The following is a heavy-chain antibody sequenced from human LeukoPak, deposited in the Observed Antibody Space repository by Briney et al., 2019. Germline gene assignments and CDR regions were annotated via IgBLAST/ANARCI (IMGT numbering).Heavy chain of an antibody. Sequence: GGSLRLSCAASGFTFSSYSMNWVRQAPGKGLEWVSSISSSSSYIYYADSVKDRFTISRDNAKNSLYLQMNSLRAEDTAVYYCARDVPPPYYDILTGYSPDFDYWGQGTLVTVSS. D-gene: IGHD3-9*01. J-gene: IGHJ4*02. CDR3: ARDVPPPYYDILTGYSPDFDY. V-gene: IGHV3-21*01. CDR2: ISSSSSYI. CDR1: GFTFSSYS.